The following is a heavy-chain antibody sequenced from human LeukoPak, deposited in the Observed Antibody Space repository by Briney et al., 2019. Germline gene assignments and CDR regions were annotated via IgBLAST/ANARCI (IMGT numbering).Heavy chain of an antibody. CDR2: ISSNGGKT. CDR1: GFAFTSHY. J-gene: IGHJ6*02. D-gene: IGHD3-3*01. CDR3: ARDTNREQDI. Sequence: GGSLRLSCAASGFAFTSHYMHWVRQTPGKGLEYVSAISSNGGKTHYTNSVKGRFTISRDNSKNTVYLQMGSLSTEDTAVYYCARDTNREQDIWGQGTTVTVSS. V-gene: IGHV3-64*01.